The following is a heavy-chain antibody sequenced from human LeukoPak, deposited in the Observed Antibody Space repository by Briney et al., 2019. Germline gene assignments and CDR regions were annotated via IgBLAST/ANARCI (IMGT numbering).Heavy chain of an antibody. CDR2: ISGSGSTI. V-gene: IGHV3-11*01. D-gene: IGHD6-19*01. CDR3: ARDRGSGWYFDY. Sequence: GGSLRLSCAASGFTFSDYYMIWIRQAPGKRLEWVSYISGSGSTIYYADSVKGRFTISRDNAKNSLYLQMNSLRAEDTAVYYCARDRGSGWYFDYWGQGTLVTVSS. CDR1: GFTFSDYY. J-gene: IGHJ4*02.